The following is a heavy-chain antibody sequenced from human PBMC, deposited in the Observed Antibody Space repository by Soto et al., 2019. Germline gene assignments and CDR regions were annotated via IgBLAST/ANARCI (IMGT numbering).Heavy chain of an antibody. Sequence: PGGSLRLSCAASGFTFSIYAMHWVRHAPGKGLKWVAVISYDGSNKYYADSVKGRFTISRDNSKNTLYLQMNSLRAEDTAVYYCARDEGHCSGGSCYAFDIWGQGTMVTVSS. V-gene: IGHV3-30-3*01. CDR3: ARDEGHCSGGSCYAFDI. CDR2: ISYDGSNK. D-gene: IGHD2-15*01. J-gene: IGHJ3*02. CDR1: GFTFSIYA.